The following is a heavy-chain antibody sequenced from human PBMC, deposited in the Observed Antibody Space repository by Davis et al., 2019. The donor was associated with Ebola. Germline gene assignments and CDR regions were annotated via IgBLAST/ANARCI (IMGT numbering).Heavy chain of an antibody. J-gene: IGHJ4*02. CDR3: AKTGQFDS. CDR1: GFTFRSYA. CDR2: VSVDGGTT. Sequence: PGGSLRLSCAASGFTFRSYAMSWVRQAPGKGLAWVSTVSVDGGTTWYADSVKGRFTISRDNSKIMVYLQMNNLRAEDTAAYYCAKTGQFDSWGQGTLVTVSS. V-gene: IGHV3-23*01.